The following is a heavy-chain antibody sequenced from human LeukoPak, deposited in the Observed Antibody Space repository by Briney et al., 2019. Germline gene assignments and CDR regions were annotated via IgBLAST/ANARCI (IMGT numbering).Heavy chain of an antibody. V-gene: IGHV3-48*04. CDR2: ISSSSSTI. Sequence: GGSLRLPCAASGFTFSSYSMNWVRQAPGKGLEWVSYISSSSSTIYYADSVKGRFTISRDNAKNSLYLQMNSLRAEDTAVYYCARLDSSGYYHIDYWGQGTLVTVSS. CDR1: GFTFSSYS. D-gene: IGHD3-22*01. CDR3: ARLDSSGYYHIDY. J-gene: IGHJ4*02.